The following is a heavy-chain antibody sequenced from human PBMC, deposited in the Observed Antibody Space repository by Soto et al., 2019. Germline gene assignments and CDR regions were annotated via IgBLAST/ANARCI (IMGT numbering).Heavy chain of an antibody. CDR3: ARRYGVPGELDY. Sequence: GESLKMSCRGSGYSFTGYWIGCVRQMPGKGLEWMGIIYPGDSDTRYSPSFQGQVTISADKSISTAYLQWSSLKASDTAMYYCARRYGVPGELDYWGQGTLVTVSS. V-gene: IGHV5-51*01. D-gene: IGHD4-17*01. CDR1: GYSFTGYW. J-gene: IGHJ4*02. CDR2: IYPGDSDT.